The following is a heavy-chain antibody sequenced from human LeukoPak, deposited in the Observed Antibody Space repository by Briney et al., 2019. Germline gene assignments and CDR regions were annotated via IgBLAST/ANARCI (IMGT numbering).Heavy chain of an antibody. CDR1: GDSVSSNSTA. J-gene: IGHJ4*02. V-gene: IGHV6-1*01. D-gene: IGHD6-6*01. CDR2: TYYRSKWYN. Sequence: NPSQTLSLTCAISGDSVSSNSTAWNCIRQSPSRGLEWLGRTYYRSKWYNDYAVSVKSRITINPDTSKNQFSLQLNSVTPEDTAVYYCAPEYSSSPHGLGDWGQGTLVTVSS. CDR3: APEYSSSPHGLGD.